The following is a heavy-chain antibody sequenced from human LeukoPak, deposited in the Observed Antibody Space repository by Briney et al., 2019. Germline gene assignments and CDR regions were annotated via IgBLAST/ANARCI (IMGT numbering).Heavy chain of an antibody. Sequence: WGSLRLSWAASGFMFRTYAMHWVRQAPGKGLEWVSAINNNWNSTYYANSVQGKFSLSRDHSKNTLYLKMGSLRAEDTAFYYCARELIGPFDYWGQGTLVTVSS. J-gene: IGHJ4*02. CDR1: GFMFRTYA. V-gene: IGHV3-64*01. D-gene: IGHD3-16*01. CDR3: ARELIGPFDY. CDR2: INNNWNST.